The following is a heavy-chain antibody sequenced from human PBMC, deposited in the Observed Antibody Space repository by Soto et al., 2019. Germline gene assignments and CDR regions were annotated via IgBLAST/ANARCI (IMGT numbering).Heavy chain of an antibody. CDR3: AKDRVGGTFYTPLGF. Sequence: LRLSCQASGFNFDNYGMHWVRQAPGKGLEWVAVITYDGSNKYYADSVKGRFTISRDNSKNTLSLHLNTLKPEDTAVYHCAKDRVGGTFYTPLGFWGQGTLVPVSS. J-gene: IGHJ4*02. D-gene: IGHD1-7*01. V-gene: IGHV3-30*18. CDR1: GFNFDNYG. CDR2: ITYDGSNK.